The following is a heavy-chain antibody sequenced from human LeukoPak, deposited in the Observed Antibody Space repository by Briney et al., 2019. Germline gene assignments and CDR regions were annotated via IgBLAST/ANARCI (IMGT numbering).Heavy chain of an antibody. J-gene: IGHJ3*02. CDR1: GFTFDDYA. Sequence: PGRSLRLSCAASGFTFDDYAMHWVRQAPGKGLEWVSGISWNSGSIGYADSVKGRFTISRDNAKNSLYLQMNSLRAEDTALYYCAKALGGGWLDAFDIWGKGTTVTVSS. CDR3: AKALGGGWLDAFDI. CDR2: ISWNSGSI. V-gene: IGHV3-9*01. D-gene: IGHD3-16*01.